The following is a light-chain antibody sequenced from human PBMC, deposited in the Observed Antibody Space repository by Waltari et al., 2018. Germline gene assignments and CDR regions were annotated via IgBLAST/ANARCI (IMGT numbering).Light chain of an antibody. CDR3: QQYDTYSRT. Sequence: MTQSPSTLSASVGDKVTITCRASQSISSRLAWYQQKPGKAPKFLIYRASDLESGVPSRFSGSGSGTEFTLTITGLQPEDFATYHCQQYDTYSRTFGQGTRIEV. CDR1: QSISSR. J-gene: IGKJ1*01. CDR2: RAS. V-gene: IGKV1-5*03.